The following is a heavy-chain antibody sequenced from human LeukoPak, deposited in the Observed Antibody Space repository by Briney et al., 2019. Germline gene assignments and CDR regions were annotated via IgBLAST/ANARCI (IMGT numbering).Heavy chain of an antibody. V-gene: IGHV3-9*01. Sequence: SLRLSCAASGFTFDDYAMPWVRQAPGKGLEWVSGISWNSGSIGYADSVKGRFTISRDNAKNSLYLQMNSLRAEDTALYYCAKGVRTVAGDFDYWGQGTLVTVSS. J-gene: IGHJ4*02. CDR1: GFTFDDYA. CDR2: ISWNSGSI. CDR3: AKGVRTVAGDFDY. D-gene: IGHD6-19*01.